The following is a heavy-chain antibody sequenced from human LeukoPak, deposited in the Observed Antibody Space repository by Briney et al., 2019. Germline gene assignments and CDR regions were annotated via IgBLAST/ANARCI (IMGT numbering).Heavy chain of an antibody. CDR3: ARVDSSSRWYFDL. V-gene: IGHV4-34*01. CDR1: GASFSDYY. J-gene: IGHJ2*01. Sequence: SETLSLTCAVYGASFSDYYWSWIRQPPGKGLEWIGEINLSGGTNYNPSLESRVTMSLDTSKNQFSLKLSSVTAADTAVYYCARVDSSSRWYFDLWGRGTLVTVSS. D-gene: IGHD6-6*01. CDR2: INLSGGT.